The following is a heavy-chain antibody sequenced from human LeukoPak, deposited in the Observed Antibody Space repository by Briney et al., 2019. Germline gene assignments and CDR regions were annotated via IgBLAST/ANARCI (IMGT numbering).Heavy chain of an antibody. Sequence: GGSLRLSCAASGFTFDDYAMHWVRQAPGKGLEWVSLISGDGNSTNYAGSVKGRLTISRDNNKNSLYLQMNSLRTEDTAFYYCATNFGAYYYDTSGYYDFWGQGTLVTVSS. CDR1: GFTFDDYA. V-gene: IGHV3-43*02. J-gene: IGHJ4*02. CDR3: ATNFGAYYYDTSGYYDF. D-gene: IGHD3-22*01. CDR2: ISGDGNST.